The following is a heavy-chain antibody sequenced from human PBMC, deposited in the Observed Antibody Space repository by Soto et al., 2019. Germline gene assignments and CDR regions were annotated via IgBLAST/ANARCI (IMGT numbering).Heavy chain of an antibody. CDR2: ISSSSSYI. D-gene: IGHD1-7*01. CDR1: GFTFSSYS. J-gene: IGHJ6*02. CDR3: ARDPYNWNYLIKSDV. V-gene: IGHV3-21*01. Sequence: PGGSLRLSCAASGFTFSSYSMNWVRQAPGKGLEWVSSISSSSSYIYYADSVKGRFTISRDNAKNSLYLQMNSLRAEDTAVYYCARDPYNWNYLIKSDVWGQGTTVTVSS.